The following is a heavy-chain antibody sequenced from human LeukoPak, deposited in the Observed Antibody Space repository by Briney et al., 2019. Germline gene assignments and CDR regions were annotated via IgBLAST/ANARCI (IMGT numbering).Heavy chain of an antibody. Sequence: ASVKVSCKASGYTFTNYGISWVRQAPGQGLGWMGIINPSGGSTSYAQKFQGRVTMTRDTSTSTVYMELSSLRSEDTAVYYCARGGTAMEVDYWGQGTLVTVSS. J-gene: IGHJ4*02. D-gene: IGHD5-18*01. CDR3: ARGGTAMEVDY. CDR2: INPSGGST. V-gene: IGHV1-46*01. CDR1: GYTFTNYG.